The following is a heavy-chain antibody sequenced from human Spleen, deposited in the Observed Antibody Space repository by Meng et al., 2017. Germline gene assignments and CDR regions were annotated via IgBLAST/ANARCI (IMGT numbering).Heavy chain of an antibody. D-gene: IGHD3-10*01. J-gene: IGHJ2*01. V-gene: IGHV4-61*03. CDR3: ARSYGSGTYWYFDL. Sequence: PSAIRSRTCTLSGGSINSGHYCWRWVRQPPGKGLEWIGFIYHTGSTYCNPSLNRRVTITVDTTNNHFSLKLTSETAADTAVYYCARSYGSGTYWYFDLLGRGTLVTVSS. CDR1: GGSINSGHYC. CDR2: IYHTGST.